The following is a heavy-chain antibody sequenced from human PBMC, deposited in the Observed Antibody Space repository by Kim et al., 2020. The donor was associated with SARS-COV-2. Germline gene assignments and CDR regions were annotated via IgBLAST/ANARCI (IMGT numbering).Heavy chain of an antibody. J-gene: IGHJ5*02. CDR3: ATTVDTAMTAVSWFDP. CDR1: GYTLTELS. CDR2: FDPEDGET. D-gene: IGHD5-18*01. V-gene: IGHV1-24*01. Sequence: ASVKVSCKVSGYTLTELSMHWVRQAPGKGLEWMGGFDPEDGETIYAPKFQGRVTMTEDTSTDTAYMELSRLRSEDSAVYYCATTVDTAMTAVSWFDPWGQGPLHPVSS.